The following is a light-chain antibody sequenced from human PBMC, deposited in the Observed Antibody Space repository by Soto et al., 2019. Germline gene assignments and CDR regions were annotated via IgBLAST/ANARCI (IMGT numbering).Light chain of an antibody. CDR2: EVS. CDR3: SSYTSSSIDYV. Sequence: QSALTQPASVSGSPGQSITISCTGTSSDVGGYNYVSWYQQHPGKAPKLMIYEVSNRPSGGSNRFSGSKSGNTASLTISGLQAEDEADYYCSSYTSSSIDYVFGTGTKLTAL. J-gene: IGLJ1*01. CDR1: SSDVGGYNY. V-gene: IGLV2-14*01.